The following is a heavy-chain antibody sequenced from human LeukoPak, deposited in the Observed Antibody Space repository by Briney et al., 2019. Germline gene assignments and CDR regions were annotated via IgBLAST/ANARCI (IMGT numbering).Heavy chain of an antibody. CDR3: ASVEMATIN. Sequence: GGSLRLSCAASGFTFSSYGMHWVRQAPGKGLEWVAVISYDGSNKYYADSVKGRFTISRDNSKNTLYLQMNSLRAEDTAVYYCASVEMATINWGQGTLVTVSS. J-gene: IGHJ4*02. CDR1: GFTFSSYG. D-gene: IGHD5-24*01. CDR2: ISYDGSNK. V-gene: IGHV3-30*03.